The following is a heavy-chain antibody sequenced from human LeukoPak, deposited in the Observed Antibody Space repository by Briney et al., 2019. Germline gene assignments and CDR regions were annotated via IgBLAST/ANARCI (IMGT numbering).Heavy chain of an antibody. CDR2: ISSSGSTI. V-gene: IGHV3-11*01. J-gene: IGHJ4*02. D-gene: IGHD6-19*01. CDR3: ARGRPSSGWPGYYFDY. Sequence: GGSLRLSCATSGFTFSDYYMSWIRQAPGKGLEWVSYISSSGSTIYYADSVKGRFTISRDNAKNSLYLQMNSLRAEDTAVYYCARGRPSSGWPGYYFDYWGQGTLVTVSS. CDR1: GFTFSDYY.